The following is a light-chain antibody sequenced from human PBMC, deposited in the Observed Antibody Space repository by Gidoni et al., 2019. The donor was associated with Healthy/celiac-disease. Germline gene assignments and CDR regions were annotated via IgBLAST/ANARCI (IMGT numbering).Light chain of an antibody. V-gene: IGKV3-20*01. CDR1: QSVSSSY. CDR3: QQYGSSPLT. Sequence: EIVLTQSPGTLSLSPGERATLSCRASQSVSSSYLAWLTQKPGQAPRLLIYGASSRATGIPDRFSGSGSGTDFTLTISRLEPEDFAVYYCQQYGSSPLTFGGGTKVEIK. CDR2: GAS. J-gene: IGKJ4*01.